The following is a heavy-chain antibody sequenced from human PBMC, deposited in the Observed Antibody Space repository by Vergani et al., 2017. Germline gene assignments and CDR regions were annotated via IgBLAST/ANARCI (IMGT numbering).Heavy chain of an antibody. D-gene: IGHD6-25*01. Sequence: QVQLQESGPGLVKPSETLSLTCAVSGYSISSGYYWGWIRQPPGKGLEWIGSIYHSGSTYYNPSLKSRVTISVDTSKNQFSLKLSSVTAADTAVYYCARHRRQRPNDYWGQGTLVTVSS. CDR2: IYHSGST. J-gene: IGHJ4*02. CDR3: ARHRRQRPNDY. V-gene: IGHV4-38-2*01. CDR1: GYSISSGYY.